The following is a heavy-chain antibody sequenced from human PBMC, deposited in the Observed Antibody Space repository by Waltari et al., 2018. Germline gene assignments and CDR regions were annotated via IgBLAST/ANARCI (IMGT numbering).Heavy chain of an antibody. D-gene: IGHD6-13*01. Sequence: QVQLQESGPGLVKPSETLSLTCTVSGGSISSHYWSWIRQPPGKGLEWIGYIYYSGSTNYNPSLKSRVTISVDTSKNQFSLKLSSVTAADTAVYYCARGVAATLGGWFDPWGQGTLVTVSS. J-gene: IGHJ5*02. CDR2: IYYSGST. CDR1: GGSISSHY. CDR3: ARGVAATLGGWFDP. V-gene: IGHV4-59*11.